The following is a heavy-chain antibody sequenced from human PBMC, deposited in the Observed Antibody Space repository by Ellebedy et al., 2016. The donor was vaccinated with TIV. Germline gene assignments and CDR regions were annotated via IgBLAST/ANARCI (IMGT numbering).Heavy chain of an antibody. CDR2: IYTSGST. CDR3: ASSWYPTYYYDSSGYYLPFDY. J-gene: IGHJ4*02. D-gene: IGHD3-22*01. V-gene: IGHV4-61*02. CDR1: GGSISSGSYY. Sequence: LRLXXTVSGGSISSGSYYWSWIREPAGKGLEWIGRIYTSGSTNYNPSLKSRVTMSVDTSKNQFSLKLSSVTAADTAVYYCASSWYPTYYYDSSGYYLPFDYWGQGTLVTVSS.